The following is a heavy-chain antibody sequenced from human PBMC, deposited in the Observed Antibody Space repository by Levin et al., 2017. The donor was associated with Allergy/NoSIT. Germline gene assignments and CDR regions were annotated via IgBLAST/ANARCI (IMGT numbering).Heavy chain of an antibody. Sequence: TGGSLRLSCAASGFTFSNAWMSWVRQAPGKGLEWVGRIKSKTDGGTTDYAAPVKGRFTISRDDSKNTLYLQMNSLKTEDTAVYYCTTERWLADTGYNWFDPWGQGTLVTVSS. J-gene: IGHJ5*02. V-gene: IGHV3-15*01. CDR3: TTERWLADTGYNWFDP. D-gene: IGHD6-19*01. CDR2: IKSKTDGGTT. CDR1: GFTFSNAW.